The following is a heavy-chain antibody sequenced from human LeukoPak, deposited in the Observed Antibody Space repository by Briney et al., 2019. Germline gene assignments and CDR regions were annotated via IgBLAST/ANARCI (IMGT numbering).Heavy chain of an antibody. CDR3: ARDATTQVGWVYMDV. Sequence: GGSLRLPCAASGFTFSSYAMHWVRQAPGKGLEWVAVISYDGSNKYYADSVKGRFTISRDNAKNSLYLQMNSLTAEDTGLYYCARDATTQVGWVYMDVWGKGTTVTISS. CDR2: ISYDGSNK. D-gene: IGHD1-1*01. J-gene: IGHJ6*03. V-gene: IGHV3-30*04. CDR1: GFTFSSYA.